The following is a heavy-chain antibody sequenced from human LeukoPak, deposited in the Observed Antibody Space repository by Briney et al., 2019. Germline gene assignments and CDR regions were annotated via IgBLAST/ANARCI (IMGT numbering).Heavy chain of an antibody. D-gene: IGHD3-10*02. CDR2: IYTSGST. V-gene: IGHV4-61*02. Sequence: SETLSLTCIVSGGSISSGSYCWSWIRQPAGKGLEWIGRIYTSGSTNYNPSLKSRVTMSVDTSKNQFSLKLSSVTAADTAVYYCASTLRIPSMLSGYMDVWGKGTTVTVSS. J-gene: IGHJ6*03. CDR1: GGSISSGSYC. CDR3: ASTLRIPSMLSGYMDV.